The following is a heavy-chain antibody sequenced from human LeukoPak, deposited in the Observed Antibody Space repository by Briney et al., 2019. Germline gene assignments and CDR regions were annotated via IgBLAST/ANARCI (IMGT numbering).Heavy chain of an antibody. J-gene: IGHJ4*02. Sequence: AASVKVSCKASGYTFTDYYMHWVRQAPGQGFEWMGWINPNDGDTNYAQKFQGRVTMTRDTSISTAHMEVSRLRSDDTAVYYCARDYYDSSGYSPFDYWGQGTLVTVSS. D-gene: IGHD3-22*01. CDR2: INPNDGDT. V-gene: IGHV1-2*02. CDR3: ARDYYDSSGYSPFDY. CDR1: GYTFTDYY.